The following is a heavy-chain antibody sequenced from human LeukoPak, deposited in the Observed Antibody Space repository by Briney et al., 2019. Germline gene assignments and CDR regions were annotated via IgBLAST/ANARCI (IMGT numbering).Heavy chain of an antibody. CDR1: GFTFSSYE. Sequence: GGSLRLSCAASGFTFSSYEMSWVRQAPGRGLEWVSVIYTGGSTNYADSVKGRFSISRDTSKNTLYLQMNSLRAEDTAVYYCASRGAVYTGSFDCWGQGTLVTVSS. CDR2: IYTGGST. V-gene: IGHV3-66*01. D-gene: IGHD2-2*02. J-gene: IGHJ4*02. CDR3: ASRGAVYTGSFDC.